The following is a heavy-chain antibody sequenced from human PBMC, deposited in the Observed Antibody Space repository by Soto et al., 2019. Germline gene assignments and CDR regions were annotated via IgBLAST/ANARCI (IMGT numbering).Heavy chain of an antibody. Sequence: QVQLQQWGAGLLKPSETLSLTCAVYGGSFSGYYWTWIRQPPGKGLEWIGEINHSGSTNYNPSLKSRVTISVDTSKNQFSLKLSSVTAADTAGYYCARGQRIGVITTWFDYWGQGTLVTVSS. CDR1: GGSFSGYY. CDR2: INHSGST. CDR3: ARGQRIGVITTWFDY. V-gene: IGHV4-34*01. J-gene: IGHJ4*02. D-gene: IGHD3-22*01.